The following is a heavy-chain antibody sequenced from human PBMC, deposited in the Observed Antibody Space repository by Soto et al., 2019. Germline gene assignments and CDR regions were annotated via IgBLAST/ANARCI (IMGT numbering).Heavy chain of an antibody. Sequence: SETLSLTCGVYGGSFSGYDWSWIRQPPGKGLEWIGEINHSGSTNYNPSLKSRVTISVDTSKNQFSLKLSSVTAADTAVYYCASTYYDFWSGSLRTYYYGMDVWGQGTTVTVSS. CDR2: INHSGST. J-gene: IGHJ6*02. CDR3: ASTYYDFWSGSLRTYYYGMDV. CDR1: GGSFSGYD. D-gene: IGHD3-3*01. V-gene: IGHV4-34*01.